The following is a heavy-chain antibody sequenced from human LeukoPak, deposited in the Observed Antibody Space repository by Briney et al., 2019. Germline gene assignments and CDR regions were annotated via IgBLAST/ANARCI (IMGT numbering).Heavy chain of an antibody. Sequence: GASVKVSCKASGGTFSSYAISWVRQAPGQGLEWMGRIIPILGIANYAQKFQGRVTITADKSTSTAYMELSSLRSEDTAVHYCARDHGLYSGYDSGDFDYWGQGTLVTVSS. CDR2: IIPILGIA. D-gene: IGHD5-12*01. V-gene: IGHV1-69*04. CDR3: ARDHGLYSGYDSGDFDY. CDR1: GGTFSSYA. J-gene: IGHJ4*02.